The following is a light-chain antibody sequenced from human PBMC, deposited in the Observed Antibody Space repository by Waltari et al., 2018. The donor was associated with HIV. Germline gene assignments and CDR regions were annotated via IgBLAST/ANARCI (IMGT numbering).Light chain of an antibody. CDR2: ANN. J-gene: IGLJ2*01. CDR3: AAWDDSLNGRI. V-gene: IGLV1-44*01. Sequence: QSVLTQPPSASGTPGQRVTMSCSGSSSNIGSHTVQWYQHLPGTAPRLLIYANNQRPSGVPDRFSGSKSGTSASLAISGLQSDDEADYYCAAWDDSLNGRIFGGGTKLTVL. CDR1: SSNIGSHT.